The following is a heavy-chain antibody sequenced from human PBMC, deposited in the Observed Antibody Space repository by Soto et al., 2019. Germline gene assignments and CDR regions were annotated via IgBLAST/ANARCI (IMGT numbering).Heavy chain of an antibody. D-gene: IGHD6-25*01. Sequence: GGSLRLSCAVSGFSVSDNYMSWVRQAPGKGLEWVSVIYRGDATHYADSVKGRFTISRDNSKNTVYLQMNSLRAEDTAVYYCARDRSDSSRADSFDIWGQGTMVTVSS. CDR3: ARDRSDSSRADSFDI. V-gene: IGHV3-53*01. J-gene: IGHJ3*02. CDR2: IYRGDAT. CDR1: GFSVSDNY.